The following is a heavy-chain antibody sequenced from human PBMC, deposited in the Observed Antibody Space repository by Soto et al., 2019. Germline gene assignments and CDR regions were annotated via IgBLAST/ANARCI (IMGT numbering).Heavy chain of an antibody. CDR1: GYTFTSYY. V-gene: IGHV1-46*01. D-gene: IGHD3-22*01. CDR3: ATSYYYDSSGYYFDY. Sequence: GASVKVSCKASGYTFTSYYMHWVRQAPGQGLEWMGIINPSGGSTSYAQKFQGRVTMTEDTSTDTAYMELSSLRSEDTAVYYCATSYYYDSSGYYFDYWGQGTLVTVSS. J-gene: IGHJ4*02. CDR2: INPSGGST.